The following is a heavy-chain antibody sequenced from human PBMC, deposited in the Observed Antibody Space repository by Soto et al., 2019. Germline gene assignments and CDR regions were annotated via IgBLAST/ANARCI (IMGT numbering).Heavy chain of an antibody. D-gene: IGHD3-22*01. CDR3: ARDFYSSGYYPYAFDI. Sequence: SETLSLTCTVSGGSISSYYWSWIRQPPGKGLEWIGYIYYSGSTNYNPSLKSRVTISVDTSKNQFSLKLSSVTAADTAVYYCARDFYSSGYYPYAFDIWGQGTMVTVS. CDR1: GGSISSYY. J-gene: IGHJ3*02. V-gene: IGHV4-59*01. CDR2: IYYSGST.